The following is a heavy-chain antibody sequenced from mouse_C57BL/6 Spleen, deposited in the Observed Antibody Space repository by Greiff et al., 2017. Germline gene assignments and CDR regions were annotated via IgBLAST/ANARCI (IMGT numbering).Heavy chain of an antibody. CDR1: GYTFTGYW. Sequence: QVQLQQSGAELMKPGASVKLSCKATGYTFTGYWIEWVKQRPGHGLEWIGEILPGSGSTNYNEKFKGKATFTADTSSNTAYMQISSLTTEDAAIYYCARDYGSSFAYWGQGTLVTVSA. D-gene: IGHD1-1*01. CDR2: ILPGSGST. CDR3: ARDYGSSFAY. V-gene: IGHV1-9*01. J-gene: IGHJ3*01.